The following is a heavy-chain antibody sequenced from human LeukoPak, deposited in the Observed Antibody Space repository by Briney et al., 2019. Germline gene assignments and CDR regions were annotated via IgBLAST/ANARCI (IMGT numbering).Heavy chain of an antibody. CDR2: ISSSSSYI. J-gene: IGHJ6*04. D-gene: IGHD3-22*01. V-gene: IGHV3-21*04. Sequence: PGGSLRLSCAASGFTFSSYSMNWVRQAPGKGLEWVSSISSSSSYIYYADSVKGRFTISRDNSENTLYLQMDSLRAEDTAVYYCAKDPYYYDSSGYYLSHLDVWGKGTTVTVSS. CDR3: AKDPYYYDSSGYYLSHLDV. CDR1: GFTFSSYS.